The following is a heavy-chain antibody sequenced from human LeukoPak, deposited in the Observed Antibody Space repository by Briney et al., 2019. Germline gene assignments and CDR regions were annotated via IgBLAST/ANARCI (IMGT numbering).Heavy chain of an antibody. J-gene: IGHJ4*02. CDR3: AKGAYDYIEIAYFDY. Sequence: GGSLRLSCVASGVAIRNSWMSWVRQAPGKGLEWVSLIIGSSGSTFYADSVKGRFTISRDKSKNTLYLQMNSLRAEDTAVYYCAKGAYDYIEIAYFDYWGQGSLVTVSS. CDR2: IIGSSGST. V-gene: IGHV3-23*01. CDR1: GVAIRNSW. D-gene: IGHD5-12*01.